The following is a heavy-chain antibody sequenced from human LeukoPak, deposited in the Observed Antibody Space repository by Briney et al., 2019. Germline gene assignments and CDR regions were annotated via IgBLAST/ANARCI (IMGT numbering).Heavy chain of an antibody. Sequence: GGSLRLSCAASGFTFSDYYMSWIRQAPGKGLEWVSYISSSGSTIYYADSVKGRFTISRDNAKNSLYLQMNSLRAEDTAVYYWARITRGYDSSCYFVVGWFDPWGQGTLVTVSS. D-gene: IGHD3-22*01. CDR1: GFTFSDYY. V-gene: IGHV3-11*01. J-gene: IGHJ5*02. CDR3: ARITRGYDSSCYFVVGWFDP. CDR2: ISSSGSTI.